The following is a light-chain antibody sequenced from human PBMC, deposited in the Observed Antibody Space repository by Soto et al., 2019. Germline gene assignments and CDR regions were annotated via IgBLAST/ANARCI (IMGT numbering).Light chain of an antibody. V-gene: IGLV2-8*01. CDR3: SSYAGNNYVV. CDR2: EVS. CDR1: SSDVGGYNY. Sequence: QSALTQPPSASGSPGQSVTISCTGTSSDVGGYNYVSWYQQHPGKAPKLLIYEVSERPSGVPDRFSGSKSGNTASLTVSGLQAEDGADYYCSSYAGNNYVVFGGGTKLTVL. J-gene: IGLJ3*02.